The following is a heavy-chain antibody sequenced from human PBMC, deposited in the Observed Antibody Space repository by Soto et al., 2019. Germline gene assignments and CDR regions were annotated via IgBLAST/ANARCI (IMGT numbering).Heavy chain of an antibody. CDR3: AKDRLYNWNLDIDY. Sequence: GGSLRLSCAASGFTFSSYGMHWVRQAPGKGLEWVAVISYDGSNKYYADSVKGRFTISRDNSKNTLYLQMNSLRAEDTAVYYCAKDRLYNWNLDIDYWGQGTLVTVSS. D-gene: IGHD1-7*01. CDR1: GFTFSSYG. CDR2: ISYDGSNK. J-gene: IGHJ4*02. V-gene: IGHV3-30*18.